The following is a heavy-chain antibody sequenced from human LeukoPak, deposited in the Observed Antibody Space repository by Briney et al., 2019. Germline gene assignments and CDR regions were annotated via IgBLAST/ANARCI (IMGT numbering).Heavy chain of an antibody. J-gene: IGHJ4*02. CDR2: IKEDGSET. CDR3: ARDIYSQY. V-gene: IGHV3-7*01. CDR1: GFTFSSHW. D-gene: IGHD2-21*01. Sequence: GGSLRLSCAASGFTFSSHWMSWVRQAPGKGLEWVANIKEDGSETYYVDSVKGRFTISRDNAKNSLYLQMNSLRAEDTAVYYCARDIYSQYWGQGTLVTVSS.